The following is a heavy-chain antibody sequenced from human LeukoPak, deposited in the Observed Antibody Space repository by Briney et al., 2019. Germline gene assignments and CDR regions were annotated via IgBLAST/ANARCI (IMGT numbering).Heavy chain of an antibody. V-gene: IGHV1-2*06. J-gene: IGHJ4*02. CDR2: MSPSSGVT. CDR1: GYIFSGYQ. Sequence: ASVKVSCKASGYIFSGYQVHWLRQAPGQGLEWMGRMSPSSGVTNYAQKFQGRVTMTRDTSINTAYLDLSALKSDDTAVYYCASRAASVTLGYWGQGTLVTVSS. CDR3: ASRAASVTLGY. D-gene: IGHD2-15*01.